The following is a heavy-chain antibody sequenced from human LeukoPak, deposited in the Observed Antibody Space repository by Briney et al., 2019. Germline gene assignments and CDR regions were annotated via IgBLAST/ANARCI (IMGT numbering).Heavy chain of an antibody. CDR3: ARDRVTYDYVWGSYRFGYLDY. CDR1: GYTFTSYG. D-gene: IGHD3-16*02. CDR2: ISAYNGNT. Sequence: ASVKVSCKASGYTFTSYGISWVRQAPGQGLERMGWISAYNGNTNYAQKLQGRVTMTTDTSTSTAYMELRSLRSDDTAVYYCARDRVTYDYVWGSYRFGYLDYWGQGTLVTVSS. V-gene: IGHV1-18*01. J-gene: IGHJ4*02.